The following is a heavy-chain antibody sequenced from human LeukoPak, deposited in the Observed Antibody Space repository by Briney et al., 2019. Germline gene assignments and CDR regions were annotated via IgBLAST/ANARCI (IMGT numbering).Heavy chain of an antibody. CDR2: IYSGGST. CDR1: GFTVSSNY. J-gene: IGHJ4*02. Sequence: GGSLRLSCAASGFTVSSNYMSWVRQAPGKGLEWVSVIYSGGSTYYADSVKGRFTISRDNSKNTLYLQMNSLRAEDTAVYYCARESETMSTPVYWGQGTLVTVSS. V-gene: IGHV3-53*05. D-gene: IGHD3-10*02. CDR3: ARESETMSTPVY.